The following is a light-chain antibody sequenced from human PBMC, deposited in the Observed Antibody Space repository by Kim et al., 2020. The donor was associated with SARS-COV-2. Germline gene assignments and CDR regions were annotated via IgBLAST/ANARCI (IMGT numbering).Light chain of an antibody. V-gene: IGKV2-30*01. J-gene: IGKJ2*01. CDR3: MQGTRSPPNT. CDR2: QVS. Sequence: PASISCRSSQSLVYNDGNTLLSWFQQRPGQSPRRLIYQVSNRDSGVPDRFSGSGSGTDFTLKISRVEAEDVGVYYCMQGTRSPPNTFGQGTKLEI. CDR1: QSLVYNDGNTL.